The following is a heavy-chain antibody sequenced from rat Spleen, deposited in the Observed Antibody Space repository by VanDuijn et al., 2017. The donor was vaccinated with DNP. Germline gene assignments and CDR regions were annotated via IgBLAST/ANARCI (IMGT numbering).Heavy chain of an antibody. CDR2: IIYDGSST. V-gene: IGHV5-17*01. Sequence: EVLLVESDGGLVQPGRSLKLSCAASGFTFSDNAMAWVRQAPNKGLEWVASIIYDGSSTYSRDSVKGRFTISRDNAKSTLYLQMNSLRSEDTATYYCIRSIATIRGYVMDAWGQGASVTVSS. D-gene: IGHD1-2*01. J-gene: IGHJ4*01. CDR3: IRSIATIRGYVMDA. CDR1: GFTFSDNA.